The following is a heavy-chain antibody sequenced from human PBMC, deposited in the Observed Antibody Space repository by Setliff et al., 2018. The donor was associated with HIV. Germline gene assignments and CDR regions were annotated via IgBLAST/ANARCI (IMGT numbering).Heavy chain of an antibody. J-gene: IGHJ3*02. Sequence: PSETLSLTCTVSGGSISSGDYYWSWIRQPPGKGLEWIGYIYYSGSTYYNPSLKSRVTISVDTSKNQFSLKLSSVTAADTAVYYCAKRPGYGYPFHIWGQGTMVTVSS. V-gene: IGHV4-30-4*08. CDR3: AKRPGYGYPFHI. CDR1: GGSISSGDYY. D-gene: IGHD5-18*01. CDR2: IYYSGST.